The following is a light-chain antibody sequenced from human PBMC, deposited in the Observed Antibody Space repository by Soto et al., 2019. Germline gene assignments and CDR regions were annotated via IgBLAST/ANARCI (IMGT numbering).Light chain of an antibody. J-gene: IGKJ5*01. CDR3: QQYYSTPPYT. Sequence: DIVMTQSPDSLALSLGYRATINCNSSQSVLYSSNNKNYLAWYQQKPGQAPRLLIYWASTRESGVPDRFSGSGSGTDFTLTISSLQAEDVAVYYCQQYYSTPPYTFGQGTRLETK. CDR2: WAS. V-gene: IGKV4-1*01. CDR1: QSVLYSSNNKNY.